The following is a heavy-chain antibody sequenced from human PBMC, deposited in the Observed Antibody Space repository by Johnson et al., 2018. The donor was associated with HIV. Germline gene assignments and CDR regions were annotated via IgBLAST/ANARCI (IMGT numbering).Heavy chain of an antibody. J-gene: IGHJ3*02. CDR1: GFTFSSYA. V-gene: IGHV3-30-3*01. CDR2: ISYDGSNT. D-gene: IGHD5-18*01. CDR3: ARAYSYGAFDI. Sequence: VQLVESGGGVVQPRRSLRLSCAASGFTFSSYAMHWVRQAPGKGLEWVAVISYDGSNTYYADSVKGRFTISRDNSKNTLYLQMNSLRAEDTAVYYCARAYSYGAFDIWGLGTMVTVSS.